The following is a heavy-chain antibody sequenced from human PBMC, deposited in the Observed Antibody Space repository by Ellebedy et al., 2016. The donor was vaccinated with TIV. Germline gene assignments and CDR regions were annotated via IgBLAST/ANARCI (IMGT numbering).Heavy chain of an antibody. CDR1: GGTFSSYA. J-gene: IGHJ4*02. D-gene: IGHD2-2*01. V-gene: IGHV1-69*13. Sequence: SVKVSCXASGGTFSSYAISWVRQAPGQGLEWMGGIIPIFGTANYAQKFQGRVTITADESTSTAYMELSSLRSEDTAVYYCARNSRGCSSTSCAPGYWGQGTLVTVSS. CDR3: ARNSRGCSSTSCAPGY. CDR2: IIPIFGTA.